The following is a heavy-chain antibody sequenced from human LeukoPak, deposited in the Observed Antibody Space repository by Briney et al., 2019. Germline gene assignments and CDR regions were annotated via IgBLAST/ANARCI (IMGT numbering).Heavy chain of an antibody. J-gene: IGHJ4*02. CDR1: GLSFSSYA. D-gene: IGHD2-2*01. CDR3: ARDPRYCSSTSCHSGDVYFDY. Sequence: GGSLRLSCAASGLSFSSYAMHWVRQTPGKGLEWVAVISYDGSNKYYADSVKGRFTISRDNAKNSLYLQMNSLRAEDTAVYYCARDPRYCSSTSCHSGDVYFDYWGQGTLVTVSS. CDR2: ISYDGSNK. V-gene: IGHV3-30-3*01.